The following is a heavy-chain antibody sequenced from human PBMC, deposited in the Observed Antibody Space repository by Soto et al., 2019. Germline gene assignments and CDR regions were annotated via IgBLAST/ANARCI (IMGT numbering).Heavy chain of an antibody. CDR1: GYTFTSYA. V-gene: IGHV1-3*01. CDR2: INAGNGNT. CDR3: ARTFNGNYYFDY. Sequence: ASVKVSCKASGYTFTSYAMHWVCQAPGQRLEWMGWINAGNGNTKYSQKFQGRVTITRDTSVSTAYMELSSLRSEDTAVYYCARTFNGNYYFDYWGQGTLVTVS. D-gene: IGHD1-7*01. J-gene: IGHJ4*02.